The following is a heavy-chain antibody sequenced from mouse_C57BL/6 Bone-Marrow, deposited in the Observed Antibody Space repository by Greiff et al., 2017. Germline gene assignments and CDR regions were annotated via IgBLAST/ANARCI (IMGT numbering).Heavy chain of an antibody. D-gene: IGHD2-10*02. Sequence: VHLVESGPELVKPGASVKISCKASGYTFTDYYINWVKQRPGQGLEWIGWIFPGSGSTYYNEKFKGKATLTVDKSSSTAYMLLSSLTSEDSAVYFCARDLYGNYGGYFYYAMDYWGQGTSVTVSS. V-gene: IGHV1-75*01. J-gene: IGHJ4*01. CDR1: GYTFTDYY. CDR2: IFPGSGST. CDR3: ARDLYGNYGGYFYYAMDY.